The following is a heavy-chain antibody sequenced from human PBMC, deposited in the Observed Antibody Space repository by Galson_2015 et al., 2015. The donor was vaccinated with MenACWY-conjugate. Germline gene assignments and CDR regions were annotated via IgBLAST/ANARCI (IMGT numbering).Heavy chain of an antibody. Sequence: PALVKPTQPLTLTCTFSGFSLRTSGVGVGWIRQPPGKALEWLAVIYWDDDKRYSPSLRSRLAITKDTSKNQVVLTMTNMDPVDTATYYCGHRRPEGGRWNEVTLDYWGQGTLVIVTS. CDR1: GFSLRTSGVG. CDR2: IYWDDDK. V-gene: IGHV2-5*02. D-gene: IGHD1-1*01. J-gene: IGHJ4*02. CDR3: GHRRPEGGRWNEVTLDY.